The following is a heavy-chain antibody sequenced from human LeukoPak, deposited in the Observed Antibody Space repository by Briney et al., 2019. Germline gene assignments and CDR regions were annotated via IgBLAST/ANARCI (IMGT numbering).Heavy chain of an antibody. Sequence: GGSLRLSCAASGFTFSSYAMSWVRQAPGKGLEWVSAISGSGGSTYYADSVKGRFTISRDNSKNTLYLQMNSLRAEDTAVYYCAKDSMVYYGSGWGWPTDAFDIWGQGTMVTVSS. V-gene: IGHV3-23*01. CDR3: AKDSMVYYGSGWGWPTDAFDI. D-gene: IGHD3-10*01. J-gene: IGHJ3*02. CDR2: ISGSGGST. CDR1: GFTFSSYA.